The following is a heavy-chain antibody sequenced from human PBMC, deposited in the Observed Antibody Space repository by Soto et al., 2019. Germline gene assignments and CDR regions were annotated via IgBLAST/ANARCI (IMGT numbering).Heavy chain of an antibody. D-gene: IGHD6-19*01. CDR3: ARDESSRIAVATQLSYYYYMDV. V-gene: IGHV3-64*01. CDR2: ISSNGGST. CDR1: GFTFSSYA. J-gene: IGHJ6*03. Sequence: GGSLRLSCAASGFTFSSYAMHWVRQAPGKGLEYVSAISSNGGSTYYANSVKGRFTISRDNSKNTLYLQMGSLRAEDMAVYYCARDESSRIAVATQLSYYYYMDVWGKGTTVTVSS.